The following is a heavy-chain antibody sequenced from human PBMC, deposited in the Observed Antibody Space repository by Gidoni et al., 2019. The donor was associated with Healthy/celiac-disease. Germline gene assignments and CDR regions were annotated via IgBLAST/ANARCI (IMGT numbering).Heavy chain of an antibody. V-gene: IGHV4-39*01. CDR3: ASDIIAAAGVIDY. CDR2: IYYSGST. J-gene: IGHJ4*02. Sequence: QLQLQESGPGLVKPSETLSLTCTVSGGSISSSSYYWGWIRQPPGKGLEWIGSIYYSGSTYYNPSLKSRVTISVDTSKNQFSLKLSSVTAADTAVYYCASDIIAAAGVIDYWGQGTLVTVSS. CDR1: GGSISSSSYY. D-gene: IGHD6-13*01.